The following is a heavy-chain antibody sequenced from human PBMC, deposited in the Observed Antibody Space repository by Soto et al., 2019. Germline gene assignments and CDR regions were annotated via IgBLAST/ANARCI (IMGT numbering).Heavy chain of an antibody. D-gene: IGHD5-12*01. J-gene: IGHJ4*02. CDR2: IYHSGST. Sequence: QVQLQESGPGVVKPSGTLSLTCAVSGDSISSGGRWSWVRQPPGKGLEWIGEIYHSGSTNYNPSLKSRVTILVDMSKNHFSLNLNSVNVADTAIYYCAKDGRNGYNLFYWGQGTRVTVSS. CDR3: AKDGRNGYNLFY. V-gene: IGHV4-4*02. CDR1: GDSISSGGR.